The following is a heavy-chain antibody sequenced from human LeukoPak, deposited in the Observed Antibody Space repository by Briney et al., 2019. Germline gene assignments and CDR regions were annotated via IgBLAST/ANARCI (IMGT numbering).Heavy chain of an antibody. CDR2: INHSGST. CDR1: GGSFSGYC. Sequence: SETLSLACAVYGGSFSGYCWSWIRQPPGKGLEWIGEINHSGSTNYNPSLKSRVTISVDTSKNQFSLKLSSVTAADTAVYYCARVKRVGATGYYYYGMDVWGQGTTVTVSS. CDR3: ARVKRVGATGYYYYGMDV. J-gene: IGHJ6*02. D-gene: IGHD1-26*01. V-gene: IGHV4-34*01.